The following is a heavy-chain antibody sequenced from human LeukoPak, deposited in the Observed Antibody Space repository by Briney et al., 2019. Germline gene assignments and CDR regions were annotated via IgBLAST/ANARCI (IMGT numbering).Heavy chain of an antibody. J-gene: IGHJ4*02. V-gene: IGHV3-15*01. Sequence: GGSLRLSCAASGFTFSNAWMSWVRQAPGKGLEWVGRIKNKTDGGTTDYTARVKGRFTISRDDSKNTLYLQMNSLKTEDTAVYYCTTGIKVVVIFYWGQGTLVTVSS. CDR2: IKNKTDGGTT. CDR3: TTGIKVVVIFY. CDR1: GFTFSNAW. D-gene: IGHD3-22*01.